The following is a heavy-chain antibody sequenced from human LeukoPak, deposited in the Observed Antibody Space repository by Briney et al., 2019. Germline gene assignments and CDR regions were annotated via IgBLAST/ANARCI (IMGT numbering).Heavy chain of an antibody. Sequence: SVKVSCKASGGTFSGYAISWVRQAPGQGLEWMGGIIPIFGTANYAQKFQGRVTITTDESTSTAYMELSSLRSEDTAVYYCASPGHLVLATTLSDAFDIWGQGTMVTVSS. CDR1: GGTFSGYA. D-gene: IGHD5-24*01. CDR3: ASPGHLVLATTLSDAFDI. V-gene: IGHV1-69*05. CDR2: IIPIFGTA. J-gene: IGHJ3*02.